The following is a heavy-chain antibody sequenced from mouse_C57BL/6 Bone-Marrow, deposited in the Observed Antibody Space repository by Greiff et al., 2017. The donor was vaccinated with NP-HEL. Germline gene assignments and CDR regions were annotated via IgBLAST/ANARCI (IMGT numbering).Heavy chain of an antibody. V-gene: IGHV1-15*01. Sequence: QVQLQQSGAELVRPGASVTLSCKASGYTFTDYEMHWVKQTPVHGLEWIGAIDPETGGTAYNQKFKGKVILTADKSSSTAYMELRSLTSEDSAVYYCTSDDDYDGRFYAMDDWGKGTSVTVSS. D-gene: IGHD2-4*01. CDR2: IDPETGGT. J-gene: IGHJ4*01. CDR1: GYTFTDYE. CDR3: TSDDDYDGRFYAMDD.